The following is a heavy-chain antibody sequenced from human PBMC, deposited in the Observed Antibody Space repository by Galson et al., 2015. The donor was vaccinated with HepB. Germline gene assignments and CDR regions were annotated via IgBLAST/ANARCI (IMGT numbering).Heavy chain of an antibody. Sequence: CAISGDSVSSNSAVWNWIRQSPSRGLEWLGRTYYRSRWDNDYAVSVKSRISINADTSKNQVSLQLNSVTPDDTAVYYCAYGVDVWGQGTRVTGS. V-gene: IGHV6-1*01. J-gene: IGHJ6*02. CDR1: GDSVSSNSAV. CDR2: TYYRSRWDN. CDR3: AYGVDV.